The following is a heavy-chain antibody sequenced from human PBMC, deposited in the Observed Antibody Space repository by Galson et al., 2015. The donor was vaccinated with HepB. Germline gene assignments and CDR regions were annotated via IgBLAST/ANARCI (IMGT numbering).Heavy chain of an antibody. CDR1: GFTFSSYA. D-gene: IGHD2-15*01. CDR2: ISYDGSNK. CDR3: ARDLGYCSGGSCYSESFVYYGMDV. V-gene: IGHV3-30-3*01. J-gene: IGHJ6*02. Sequence: LRLSCAASGFTFSSYAMHWVRQAPGKGLEWVAVISYDGSNKYYADSVKGRFTISRDNSKNTLYLQMNSLRAEDTAVYYCARDLGYCSGGSCYSESFVYYGMDVWGQGTTVTVSS.